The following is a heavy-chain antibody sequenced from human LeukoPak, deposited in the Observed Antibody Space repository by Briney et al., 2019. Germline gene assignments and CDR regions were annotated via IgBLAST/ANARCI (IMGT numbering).Heavy chain of an antibody. CDR1: GGSISSYY. CDR3: ARDDYTIFGVVSDAFDI. CDR2: IYTSGST. V-gene: IGHV4-4*07. D-gene: IGHD3-3*01. Sequence: NPSETLSLTCTVSGGSISSYYWSWIRQPAGKGLEWIGRIYTSGSTNYNPSLKSRVTMSVDTSKNQFSLKLSSVTAADTAVYYCARDDYTIFGVVSDAFDIWGQGTMVTVSS. J-gene: IGHJ3*02.